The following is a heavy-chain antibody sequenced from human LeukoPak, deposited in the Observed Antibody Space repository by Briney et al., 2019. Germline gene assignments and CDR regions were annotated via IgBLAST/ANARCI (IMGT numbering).Heavy chain of an antibody. CDR3: ARAPGWFGNLQNIGPFDC. CDR2: IYYSGST. Sequence: SETLSLTCTVSGGSISSYYWSWIRQPPGKGLEWIGYIYYSGSTNYNPSLKSRVTISVDTSKNQFSLKLSSVTAADTAVYYCARAPGWFGNLQNIGPFDCWGQGTLVTVSS. V-gene: IGHV4-59*01. D-gene: IGHD3-10*01. CDR1: GGSISSYY. J-gene: IGHJ4*02.